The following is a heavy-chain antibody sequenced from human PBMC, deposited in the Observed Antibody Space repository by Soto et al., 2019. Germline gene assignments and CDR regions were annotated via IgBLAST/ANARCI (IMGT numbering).Heavy chain of an antibody. CDR1: GGSISSYY. CDR3: ARDLGSIAVAGTFDY. Sequence: ASETLSLTCTVSGGSISSYYWSWIRQPAGKGLEWIGRIYTSGSTNYNPSLKSRVTMSVDTSKNQFSLKLSSVTAADTAVYYCARDLGSIAVAGTFDYWGQGTLVTVSS. D-gene: IGHD6-19*01. J-gene: IGHJ4*02. V-gene: IGHV4-4*07. CDR2: IYTSGST.